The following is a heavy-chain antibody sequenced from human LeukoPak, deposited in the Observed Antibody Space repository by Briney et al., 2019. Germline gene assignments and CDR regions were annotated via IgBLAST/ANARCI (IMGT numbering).Heavy chain of an antibody. CDR1: GYTFTGYY. J-gene: IGHJ3*02. D-gene: IGHD5-18*01. V-gene: IGHV1-2*06. CDR2: INPHSGDT. CDR3: FQHTARDAFDI. Sequence: SVKVSCKASGYTFTGYYMHWLRQAPGHALEWMGRINPHSGDTNYAQKFQRRVTMTRDTSLSTAYIEPSSLRSDDPALYYCFQHTARDAFDIWGQGTMVTVPS.